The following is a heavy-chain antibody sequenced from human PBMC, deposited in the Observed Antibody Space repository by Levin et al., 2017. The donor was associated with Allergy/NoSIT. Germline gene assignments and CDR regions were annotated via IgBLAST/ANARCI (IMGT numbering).Heavy chain of an antibody. J-gene: IGHJ6*02. Sequence: ETLSLTCAASGFIFSRYAMNWVRQAPGKGLEWVSSITSSSGSTYYADSVKGRFTISRDSSKNMVYLQMNSLRAEDTAVYYCARGGGSQKGGLDVWGQGTTVTVSS. CDR3: ARGGGSQKGGLDV. D-gene: IGHD3-10*01. CDR2: ITSSSGST. V-gene: IGHV3-23*01. CDR1: GFIFSRYA.